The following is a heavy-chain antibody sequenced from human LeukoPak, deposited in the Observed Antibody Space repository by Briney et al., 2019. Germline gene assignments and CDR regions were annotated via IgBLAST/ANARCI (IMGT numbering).Heavy chain of an antibody. J-gene: IGHJ4*02. CDR2: ISSDGANK. Sequence: AGRSLRLSCAASGFTFSRYAMHWVRQAPGKGLEWVAVISSDGANKYNADSVQGRFTISRDNAKSTLSLQMNSLRPEDTAVYYCARDYATDTDMVWGQGTLVTVSS. CDR1: GFTFSRYA. D-gene: IGHD5-18*01. CDR3: ARDYATDTDMV. V-gene: IGHV3-30-3*01.